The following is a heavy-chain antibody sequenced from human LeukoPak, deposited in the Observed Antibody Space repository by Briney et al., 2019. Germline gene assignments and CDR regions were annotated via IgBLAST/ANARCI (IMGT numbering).Heavy chain of an antibody. CDR3: ARDLLDTSMVHYWYFDL. V-gene: IGHV4-31*03. CDR1: GSSISSDEYY. CDR2: IYYNRST. J-gene: IGHJ2*01. D-gene: IGHD5-18*01. Sequence: SQTLSLTCTVSGSSISSDEYYWSWIRQHPGKGLESIGYIYYNRSTYYNPSLKSRVTISVDTSKNQFSLKLSSVTAADTAVYYCARDLLDTSMVHYWYFDLWGRGTLVTVSS.